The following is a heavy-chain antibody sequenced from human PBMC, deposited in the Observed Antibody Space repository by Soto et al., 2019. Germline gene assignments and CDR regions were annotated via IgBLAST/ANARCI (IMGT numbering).Heavy chain of an antibody. CDR2: IRQNSLRI. V-gene: IGHV3-21*01. CDR1: GFSFSTYT. Sequence: GGSLRLSCATSGFSFSTYTMNWVRQAPGKGLEWISSIRQNSLRIYYADSLKGRFTISRDNAKNSLYLQMNSLRAEDTAVYYCAREGLNIVVVPAAARYYYYMDVWGKGTTVTVSS. D-gene: IGHD2-2*01. CDR3: AREGLNIVVVPAAARYYYYMDV. J-gene: IGHJ6*03.